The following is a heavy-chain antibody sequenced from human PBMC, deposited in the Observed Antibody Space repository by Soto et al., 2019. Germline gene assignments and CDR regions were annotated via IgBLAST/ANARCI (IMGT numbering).Heavy chain of an antibody. D-gene: IGHD1-26*01. CDR3: ARDSRETVAVKVPGSHGMDV. CDR1: GYSFINFG. V-gene: IGHV1-18*01. Sequence: QIQLVQSGGDVKKPGASVKVSCKASGYSFINFGLNWVRQAPGQGLEWMGWVNPYSGHAKYAQKFQGRVIMTTDTSTSMVYMELRRLTSDDTAFYYCARDSRETVAVKVPGSHGMDVWGQGTTVTVSS. J-gene: IGHJ6*02. CDR2: VNPYSGHA.